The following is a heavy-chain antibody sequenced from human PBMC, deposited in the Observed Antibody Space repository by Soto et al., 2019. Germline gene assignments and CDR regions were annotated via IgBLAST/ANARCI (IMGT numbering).Heavy chain of an antibody. Sequence: LSLTCTGSGGSISSYYLSWIRQPPGKGLEWIGYIYYSGSTNYNPSLKSRVTISVDTSKNQFSLKLSSVTAADTAVYYCARGDERRGYYYYMDVWGKGTTVTVSS. CDR1: GGSISSYY. J-gene: IGHJ6*03. CDR3: ARGDERRGYYYYMDV. D-gene: IGHD3-10*01. CDR2: IYYSGST. V-gene: IGHV4-59*01.